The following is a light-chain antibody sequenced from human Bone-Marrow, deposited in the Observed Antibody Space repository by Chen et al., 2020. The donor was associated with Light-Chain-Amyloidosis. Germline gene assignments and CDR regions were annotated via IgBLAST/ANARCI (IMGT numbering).Light chain of an antibody. CDR1: SSDVGGDNH. CDR2: EVT. CDR3: SSYTITNTLV. J-gene: IGLJ1*01. Sequence: QSALTQPASVSGSPGQSITISCTGTSSDVGGDNHVSWYQQHPDQAPKLMIYEVTNRPSWVPDRFSGYKSDNTASLTISGLQTEDEADYFCSSYTITNTLVFGSGTRVTVL. V-gene: IGLV2-14*01.